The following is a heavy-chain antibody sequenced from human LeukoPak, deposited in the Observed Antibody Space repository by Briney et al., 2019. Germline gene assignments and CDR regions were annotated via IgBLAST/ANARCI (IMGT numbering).Heavy chain of an antibody. CDR1: GFTFSNFA. V-gene: IGHV3-23*01. J-gene: IGHJ4*02. Sequence: GGSLRLSCAASGFTFSNFAMGWVRQAPGKGLVWLSTISPRGDRTYDADSVRGRFIISRDNSKNTFYLQLNSLRAEDTAVYYCAKVFCSSPRCFVPFGYWGQGTLVSVSS. D-gene: IGHD2-2*01. CDR2: ISPRGDRT. CDR3: AKVFCSSPRCFVPFGY.